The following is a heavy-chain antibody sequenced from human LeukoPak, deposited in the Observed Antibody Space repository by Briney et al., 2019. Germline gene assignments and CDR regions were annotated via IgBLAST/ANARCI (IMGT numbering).Heavy chain of an antibody. CDR1: GGSFSGYY. Sequence: SETLSLTCAVYGGSFSGYYWSWIRQPPGNGLEWIGEINHSGSTNYNPSLKSRVTISVDTSKNQFSLKLSSVTAADTAVYYCARERDSSGYYYRGFGIDYWGQGTLVTVSS. CDR3: ARERDSSGYYYRGFGIDY. D-gene: IGHD3-22*01. CDR2: INHSGST. V-gene: IGHV4-34*01. J-gene: IGHJ4*02.